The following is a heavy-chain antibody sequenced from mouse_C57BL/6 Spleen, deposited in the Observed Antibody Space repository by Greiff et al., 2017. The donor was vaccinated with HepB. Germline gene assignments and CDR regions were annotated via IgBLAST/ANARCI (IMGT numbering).Heavy chain of an antibody. Sequence: EVKVVESGGGLVKPGGSLKLSCAASGFTFSSYAMSWVRQTPEKRLEWVATISDGGSYTYYPDNVKGRFTISRDNAKNNLYLQMSHLKSEDTAMYYCARESPLYYYGSSLYYFDYWGQGTTLTVSS. CDR2: ISDGGSYT. CDR1: GFTFSSYA. V-gene: IGHV5-4*01. CDR3: ARESPLYYYGSSLYYFDY. D-gene: IGHD1-1*01. J-gene: IGHJ2*01.